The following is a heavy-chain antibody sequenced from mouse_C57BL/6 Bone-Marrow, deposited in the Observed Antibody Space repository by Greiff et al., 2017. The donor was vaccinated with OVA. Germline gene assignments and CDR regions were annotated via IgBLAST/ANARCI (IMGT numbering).Heavy chain of an antibody. V-gene: IGHV3-6*01. CDR1: GYSITSGYY. CDR3: ARAGFTTRYSDV. D-gene: IGHD1-1*01. Sequence: VQLQQSGPGLVKPSQSLSLTCSVTGYSITSGYYWNWIRQFPGNKLEWMGYISYDGSNNYNPSLKNRISITRDTSKNQFFLKLNSVTTEDTATYYCARAGFTTRYSDVWGTGTTVTVSS. CDR2: ISYDGSN. J-gene: IGHJ1*03.